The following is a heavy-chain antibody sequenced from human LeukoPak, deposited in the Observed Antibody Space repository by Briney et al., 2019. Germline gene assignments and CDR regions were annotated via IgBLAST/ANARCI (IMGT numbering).Heavy chain of an antibody. CDR1: GGSISSYY. CDR3: ARVGSGYYEYYFDY. J-gene: IGHJ4*02. Sequence: SEALSLTCTVSGGSISSYYWSWIRQPAGKGLEWIGRIYTSGSTNYNPSLKSRVTMSVDTSKNQFSLKLSSVTAADTAVYYCARVGSGYYEYYFDYWGQGTLVTVSS. V-gene: IGHV4-4*07. CDR2: IYTSGST. D-gene: IGHD3-3*01.